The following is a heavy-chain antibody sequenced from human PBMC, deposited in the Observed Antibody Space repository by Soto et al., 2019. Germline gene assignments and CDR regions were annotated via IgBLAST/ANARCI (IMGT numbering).Heavy chain of an antibody. V-gene: IGHV1-18*01. CDR1: GYIFVNYG. J-gene: IGHJ6*02. CDR3: AMVDKYVTPTAQVV. D-gene: IGHD5-12*01. Sequence: QVQLVQSGDEVRKPGSSVKVSCKASGYIFVNYGIAWVRQAPGQGLEWMGWISPYSGNTPYASKVQGRLTMTTDTSTSTAYMDLGSLTSDDTAVYYCAMVDKYVTPTAQVVWGQGTTVTVSS. CDR2: ISPYSGNT.